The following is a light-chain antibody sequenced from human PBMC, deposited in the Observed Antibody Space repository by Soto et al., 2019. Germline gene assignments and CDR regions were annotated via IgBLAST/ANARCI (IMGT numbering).Light chain of an antibody. CDR1: QSISSY. CDR2: AAS. V-gene: IGKV1-39*01. Sequence: DIPMTQSPSSLSASVGDRVTITCRASQSISSYLNWYQQKPGKAPKLLIYAASSLQSGVPSRFSGSGSGTDFTLIISSLQPEDFATYYCQQSYSTPRTVGQGTKVEIK. CDR3: QQSYSTPRT. J-gene: IGKJ1*01.